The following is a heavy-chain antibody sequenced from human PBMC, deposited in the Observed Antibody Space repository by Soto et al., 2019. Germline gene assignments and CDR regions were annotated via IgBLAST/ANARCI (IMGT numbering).Heavy chain of an antibody. CDR2: ISGSSGTT. J-gene: IGHJ6*03. V-gene: IGHV3-23*01. CDR3: AKDSYGSGIHFYYYYYMDV. D-gene: IGHD3-10*01. CDR1: GFTFSNYA. Sequence: EVQLLESGGGLVQPGGSLRLSCAASGFTFSNYAMSWVRQAPGKGLGWVSGISGSSGTTYYADSVKGRFTISRDNSKNTLFLQMNSLRAEDTAVYYCAKDSYGSGIHFYYYYYMDVWGKGTTVTVSS.